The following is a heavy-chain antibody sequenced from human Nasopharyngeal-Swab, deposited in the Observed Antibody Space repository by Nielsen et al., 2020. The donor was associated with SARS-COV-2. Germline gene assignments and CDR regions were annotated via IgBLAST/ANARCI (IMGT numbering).Heavy chain of an antibody. D-gene: IGHD6-13*01. J-gene: IGHJ4*02. CDR3: ARDGKVGSSYDY. CDR2: ISSSGSTI. Sequence: GGSLRLSCAASGFAFSDYYMSWIRQAPGKELEWVSYISSSGSTIYYADSVKGRFTISRDNAKNSLYLQMNSLRAEDTAVYYCARDGKVGSSYDYWGQGTLVTVSS. V-gene: IGHV3-11*01. CDR1: GFAFSDYY.